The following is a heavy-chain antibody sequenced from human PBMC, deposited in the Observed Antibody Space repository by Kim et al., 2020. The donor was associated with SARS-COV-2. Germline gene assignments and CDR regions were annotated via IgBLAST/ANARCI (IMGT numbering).Heavy chain of an antibody. CDR2: ISGRSRHM. CDR3: TRDRGDYGDYG. CDR1: GVTFSSYS. J-gene: IGHJ6*01. V-gene: IGHV3-21*01. D-gene: IGHD4-17*01. Sequence: GGSLRLSCTASGVTFSSYSMHWVRQAPGKGLEWVASISGRSRHMYYAASVKGRFTISRDNAKNSLFLQMNSLRAGDTAVYYCTRDRGDYGDYG.